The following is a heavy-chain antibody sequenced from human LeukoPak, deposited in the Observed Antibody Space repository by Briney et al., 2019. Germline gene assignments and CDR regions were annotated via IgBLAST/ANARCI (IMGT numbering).Heavy chain of an antibody. Sequence: GGSLRLSCAAYGFTFSSYAMHWVRQAPGKGLERVEVISYDGSNKYDADSVKGRFTISRDNSKNTLYLQMNSLRAEDTAVYYCARPRYYYDSSGYFDYWGQGTLVTVSS. V-gene: IGHV3-30-3*01. D-gene: IGHD3-22*01. CDR3: ARPRYYYDSSGYFDY. CDR2: ISYDGSNK. CDR1: GFTFSSYA. J-gene: IGHJ4*02.